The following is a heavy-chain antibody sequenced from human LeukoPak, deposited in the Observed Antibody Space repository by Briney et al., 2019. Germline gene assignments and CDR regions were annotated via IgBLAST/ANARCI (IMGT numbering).Heavy chain of an antibody. CDR1: GYTFTGYC. V-gene: IGHV1-2*02. D-gene: IGHD3-3*01. CDR2: INPNSGGT. Sequence: ASVKVSCKASGYTFTGYCMHWVRQAPGQGLEWMGWINPNSGGTNYAQKFQGRVTMTRDTSISTAYMELSRLRSDDTAVYYCASGGITIFGVVIPNPDYWGQGTLVTVSS. CDR3: ASGGITIFGVVIPNPDY. J-gene: IGHJ4*02.